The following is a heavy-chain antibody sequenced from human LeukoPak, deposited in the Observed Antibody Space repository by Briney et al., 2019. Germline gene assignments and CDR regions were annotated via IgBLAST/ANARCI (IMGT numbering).Heavy chain of an antibody. Sequence: SETLSLTCTVSGGSISSYYWSWIRQPPGKGLEWIGYIYYSGSTNYNPSLKSRVTISVDTSKNQFSLKLSSVTAADTAVYYCARLQSAIDSYYYYGMGVWGQGTTVTVSS. D-gene: IGHD2-21*01. CDR1: GGSISSYY. CDR3: ARLQSAIDSYYYYGMGV. J-gene: IGHJ6*02. V-gene: IGHV4-59*08. CDR2: IYYSGST.